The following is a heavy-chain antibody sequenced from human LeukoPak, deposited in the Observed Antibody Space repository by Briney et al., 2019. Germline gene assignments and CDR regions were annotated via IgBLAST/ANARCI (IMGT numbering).Heavy chain of an antibody. Sequence: GGSLRLSCAASGIIVSNNYMSWVRQAPGKGLEWVSVIYSGGSTYYADSVKGRFTISRDNSKNTLYLQMNSLRAEDAAVYYCTRDRIDYGDYVDYWGQGTLVTVSS. CDR2: IYSGGST. D-gene: IGHD4-17*01. J-gene: IGHJ4*02. V-gene: IGHV3-66*01. CDR1: GIIVSNNY. CDR3: TRDRIDYGDYVDY.